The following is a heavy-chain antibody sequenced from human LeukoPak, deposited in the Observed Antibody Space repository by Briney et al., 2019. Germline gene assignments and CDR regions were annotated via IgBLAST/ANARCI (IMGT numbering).Heavy chain of an antibody. J-gene: IGHJ6*03. CDR3: AREDIVVVPAAIPHPYYYYMDV. D-gene: IGHD2-2*01. V-gene: IGHV3-23*01. CDR2: ISGSGGST. CDR1: GFTFSSYA. Sequence: GGSLRLSCAASGFTFSSYAMSWVRQAPGKGLEWVSAISGSGGSTYYADSVKGRFTISRDNSKNTLYLQMNSLRAEDTAVYYCAREDIVVVPAAIPHPYYYYMDVWGKGTTVTVSS.